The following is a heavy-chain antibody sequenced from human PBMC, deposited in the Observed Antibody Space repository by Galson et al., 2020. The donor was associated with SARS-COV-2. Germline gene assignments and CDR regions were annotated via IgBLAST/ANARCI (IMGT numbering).Heavy chain of an antibody. J-gene: IGHJ4*02. CDR2: ISGGGGGT. CDR3: ARLAAADIRYYFDY. CDR1: GLTLSNYA. D-gene: IGHD6-13*01. V-gene: IGHV3-23*01. Sequence: GESLKISCAAYGLTLSNYAMSWVRQAPGKGLEGVTNISGGGGGTFYADIVKGSFTISRDNPKNTLYLQMNNLRAGDTAVYYCARLAAADIRYYFDYWGQGTLVTVSS.